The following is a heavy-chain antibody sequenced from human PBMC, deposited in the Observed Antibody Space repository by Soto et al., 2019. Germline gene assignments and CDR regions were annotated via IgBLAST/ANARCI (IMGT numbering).Heavy chain of an antibody. Sequence: QITLKESGPTLVKPTQTLTLTCTFSGFSLSTSGVGVGWIRQPPGKALEWLALIYWDDDKRYSPSLKSRLTITKDTSKYKVVITMTHVEDVDKATCYCEHRTGSMAAAGDEYFQHWGQGTLVTVSS. V-gene: IGHV2-5*02. J-gene: IGHJ1*01. CDR1: GFSLSTSGVG. CDR2: IYWDDDK. CDR3: EHRTGSMAAAGDEYFQH. D-gene: IGHD6-13*01.